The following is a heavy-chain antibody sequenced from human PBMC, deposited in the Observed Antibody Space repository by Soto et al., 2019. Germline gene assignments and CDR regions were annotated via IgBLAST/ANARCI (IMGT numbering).Heavy chain of an antibody. Sequence: SETLSLTCAVYGGSFSGYYWSWIRQPPGKGLEWIGEINHSGSTNYNPSLKSRVTISVDTSKNQFSLNLSSVTAADTAVYYCARGGHNYGYFDFDYWGQGTLVTVSS. J-gene: IGHJ4*02. V-gene: IGHV4-34*01. D-gene: IGHD5-18*01. CDR3: ARGGHNYGYFDFDY. CDR2: INHSGST. CDR1: GGSFSGYY.